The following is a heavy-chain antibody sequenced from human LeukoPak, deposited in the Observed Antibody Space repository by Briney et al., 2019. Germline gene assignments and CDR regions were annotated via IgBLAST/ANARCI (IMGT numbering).Heavy chain of an antibody. CDR1: GGSVSSGSYY. V-gene: IGHV4-61*01. Sequence: SETLSLTCTVSGGSVSSGSYYWSWIRQPPGKGLEWIGYIYYSGSTNYNPSLKSRVTISVDTSKNQFSLKLSSVTAADTAVYYCASPRSYYDSSGYYISWGQGTLVTVSS. J-gene: IGHJ5*02. D-gene: IGHD3-22*01. CDR3: ASPRSYYDSSGYYIS. CDR2: IYYSGST.